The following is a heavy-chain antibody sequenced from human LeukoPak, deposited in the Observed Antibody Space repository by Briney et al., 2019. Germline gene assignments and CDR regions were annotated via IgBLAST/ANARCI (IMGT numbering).Heavy chain of an antibody. CDR2: IRQDGDSK. D-gene: IGHD3-3*01. V-gene: IGHV3-7*01. CDR3: ATENWAQYDFWSGYSDH. CDR1: GFTISDYW. J-gene: IGHJ4*02. Sequence: GGSLRLSCAASGFTISDYWIAWVRQAPGKGLEWVANIRQDGDSKYYVDSVKGRFTISRDNAKNSVYLQMNSLRADDAAVYYCATENWAQYDFWSGYSDHWGQGTLVTVSS.